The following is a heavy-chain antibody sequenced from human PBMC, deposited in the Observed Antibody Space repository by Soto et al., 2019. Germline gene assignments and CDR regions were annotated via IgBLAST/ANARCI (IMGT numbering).Heavy chain of an antibody. CDR3: ARAGYFDWYANFDY. Sequence: QVTLKESGPVLVKPTEPLTLTCTVSGFSLSNARMGVSWIRQPPGKALEWLAHIFSNDEKSYSTSLKSRLTISKDTSKSQVVLTMTNMDPVDTATYYCARAGYFDWYANFDYWGQGTLVTVSS. V-gene: IGHV2-26*01. CDR2: IFSNDEK. CDR1: GFSLSNARMG. J-gene: IGHJ4*02. D-gene: IGHD3-9*01.